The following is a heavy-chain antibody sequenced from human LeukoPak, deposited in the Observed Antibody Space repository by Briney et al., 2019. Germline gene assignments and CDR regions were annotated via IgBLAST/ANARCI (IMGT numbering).Heavy chain of an antibody. CDR3: TTVGSSWGFDY. D-gene: IGHD6-13*01. CDR1: GFTFSAAW. J-gene: IGHJ4*02. V-gene: IGHV3-15*01. Sequence: GGSLRLSCVASGFTFSAAWMTWVRQAPGKGLECVGRIKSRTDGGTTDYATPEKGRFAISRDDSKNTLYLQMNSLKIEDTGVYYCTTVGSSWGFDYWGQGTLVSVSS. CDR2: IKSRTDGGTT.